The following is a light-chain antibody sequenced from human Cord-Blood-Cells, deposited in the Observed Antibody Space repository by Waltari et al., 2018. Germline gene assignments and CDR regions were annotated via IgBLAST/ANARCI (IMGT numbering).Light chain of an antibody. V-gene: IGKV1-5*01. CDR2: DAS. CDR1: QSISSW. J-gene: IGKJ1*01. Sequence: DIQMTQSPSTLSASVGDRVTITCRASQSISSWLAWYQQKPGKAPKLRIYDASSLESGVPSRFRGSGAGTDVTLTISSLQPDDFATYYCQQYNSYWTFGQGTKVEIK. CDR3: QQYNSYWT.